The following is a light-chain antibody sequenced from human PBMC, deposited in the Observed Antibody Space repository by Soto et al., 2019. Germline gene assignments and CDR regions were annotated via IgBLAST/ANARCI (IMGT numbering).Light chain of an antibody. V-gene: IGKV1-9*01. Sequence: IQFTQXPSSXXSXLGNIVTIPCRASQGINTFLAWYQQKAGKAPKLLIYAASTLQSGVPSRFSGSGSGTDFTLTISSLQSEDFATYYCQQLNSYPIPFGQGTRLEIK. CDR2: AAS. CDR1: QGINTF. J-gene: IGKJ5*01. CDR3: QQLNSYPIP.